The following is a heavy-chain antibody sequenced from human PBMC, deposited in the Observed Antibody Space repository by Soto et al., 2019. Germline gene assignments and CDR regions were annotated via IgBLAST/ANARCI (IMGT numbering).Heavy chain of an antibody. CDR2: IRGKAYDGTT. D-gene: IGHD2-21*02. J-gene: IGHJ4*02. CDR3: ARTYCGGDCSFFDF. CDR1: GFTFGYST. Sequence: GGSLRLSCTASGFTFGYSTMSWFRQAPGKGLEWLGFIRGKAYDGTTEYAASVTGRFTISRDDSKSIAYLQMNSLKTEDTAVYYCARTYCGGDCSFFDFWGQGTVVTVSS. V-gene: IGHV3-49*03.